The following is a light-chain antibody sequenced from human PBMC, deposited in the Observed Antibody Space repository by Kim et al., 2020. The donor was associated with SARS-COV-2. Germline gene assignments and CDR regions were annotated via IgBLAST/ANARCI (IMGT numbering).Light chain of an antibody. CDR1: RSDVGAYNY. CDR3: CSFAGNSVI. V-gene: IGLV2-11*01. J-gene: IGLJ2*01. Sequence: QSALTQPRSVSGSPGQSVTMSCTGTRSDVGAYNYVSWYQQHPGKAPKVVIYDVTNRPSGVPDRFSGSKSGNTASLTISGLQAEDEADYYCCSFAGNSVIFGGGTQLTFL. CDR2: DVT.